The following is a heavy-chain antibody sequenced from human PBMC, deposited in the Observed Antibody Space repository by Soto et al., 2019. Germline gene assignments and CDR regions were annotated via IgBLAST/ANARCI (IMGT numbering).Heavy chain of an antibody. D-gene: IGHD1-7*01. J-gene: IGHJ4*02. CDR2: ISTYNGNP. CDR3: ARGRTRALDY. CDR1: SYIFTSQG. V-gene: IGHV1-18*01. Sequence: QIQLVQSGAEVKKPGASVKVSCKASSYIFTSQGISWVRQAPGQGLEWMGWISTYNGNPNYAQKLQGRVTMTTNTSTTTAFLELRSLTSDDTAVYYCARGRTRALDYWGQGTPVIVSS.